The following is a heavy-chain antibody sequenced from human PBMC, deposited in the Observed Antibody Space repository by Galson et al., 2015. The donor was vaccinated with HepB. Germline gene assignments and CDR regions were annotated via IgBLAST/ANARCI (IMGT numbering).Heavy chain of an antibody. V-gene: IGHV3-23*01. CDR2: ISGSGGST. J-gene: IGHJ3*01. CDR1: GFTFSSYA. Sequence: SLRLSCAASGFTFSSYAMSWVRQAPGKGLEWVSAISGSGGSTYYADSVKGRFTISRDNSKNTLYLQMNSLRAEDTAVYYCANPLPYSGSYHDAFDFWGQGTMVTVSS. D-gene: IGHD1-26*01. CDR3: ANPLPYSGSYHDAFDF.